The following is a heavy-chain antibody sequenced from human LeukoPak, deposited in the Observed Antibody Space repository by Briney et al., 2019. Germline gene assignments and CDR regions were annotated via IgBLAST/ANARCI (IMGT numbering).Heavy chain of an antibody. CDR2: ISYDGSNK. CDR1: GFTFSSYA. J-gene: IGHJ4*02. Sequence: PGRSLRLSSAASGFTFSSYAMHWVRQAPGKGLEWVAVISYDGSNKYYADSVKGRFTISRDNSKNTLYLQMNSLRAEDTAVYYCARNGDVAAMFWYFDYWGQGTLVTVSS. CDR3: ARNGDVAAMFWYFDY. D-gene: IGHD2-15*01. V-gene: IGHV3-30*04.